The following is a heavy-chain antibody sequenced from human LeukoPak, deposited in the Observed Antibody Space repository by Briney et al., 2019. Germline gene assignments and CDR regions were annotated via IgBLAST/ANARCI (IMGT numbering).Heavy chain of an antibody. CDR3: ARGSSSVTLPGD. V-gene: IGHV3-30*03. CDR2: ISHDGSNT. D-gene: IGHD2-2*01. CDR1: GFTFSRSA. Sequence: GGSLRLSCAASGFTFSRSAVHWVRQAPGKGLEWVAVISHDGSNTDYTDSVKGRFTISRDNSKNTLYLQMNSLRVEDTAVYYCARGSSSVTLPGDWGQGTLVTVSS. J-gene: IGHJ4*02.